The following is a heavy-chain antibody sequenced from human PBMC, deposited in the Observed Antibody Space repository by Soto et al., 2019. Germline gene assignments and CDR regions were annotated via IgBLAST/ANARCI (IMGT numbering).Heavy chain of an antibody. CDR1: GGSISSGGYY. J-gene: IGHJ4*02. Sequence: SETLSLTCTVSGGSISSGGYYWSWIRQHPGKGLEWIGYIYYSGSTYYNPSLKSRVTISVDTSKNQFSLKLSSVTAADTAVYYCARGQTNSSGSDYWGQGTLVTVSS. CDR2: IYYSGST. V-gene: IGHV4-31*03. D-gene: IGHD6-19*01. CDR3: ARGQTNSSGSDY.